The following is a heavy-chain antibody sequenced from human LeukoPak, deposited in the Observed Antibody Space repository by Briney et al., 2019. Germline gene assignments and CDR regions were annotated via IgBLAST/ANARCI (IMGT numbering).Heavy chain of an antibody. CDR3: AKDALSSSTYYYYGMDV. CDR1: GFTFSSYA. V-gene: IGHV3-23*01. D-gene: IGHD2-2*01. Sequence: GGSLRLSCAASGFTFSSYAMSWVRQAPGKGLEWVSAISGSGGSTYYADSVKGRFTISRDNSKNMLYLQMNSLRAEDTAVYYCAKDALSSSTYYYYGMDVWGQGTTVTVSS. J-gene: IGHJ6*02. CDR2: ISGSGGST.